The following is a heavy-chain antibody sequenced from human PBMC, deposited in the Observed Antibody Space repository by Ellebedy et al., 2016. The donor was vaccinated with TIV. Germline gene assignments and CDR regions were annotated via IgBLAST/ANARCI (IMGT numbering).Heavy chain of an antibody. V-gene: IGHV1-2*02. CDR3: AREVDSTYDSSGYYYDY. Sequence: ASVKVSCXASGYTFTGYYMHWVRQAPGQGLEWMGWINPNSGGTNYAQKFQGRVTMTRDTSISTAYMELSRLRSDDTAVYYCAREVDSTYDSSGYYYDYWGQGTLVTVSS. CDR2: INPNSGGT. CDR1: GYTFTGYY. J-gene: IGHJ4*02. D-gene: IGHD3-22*01.